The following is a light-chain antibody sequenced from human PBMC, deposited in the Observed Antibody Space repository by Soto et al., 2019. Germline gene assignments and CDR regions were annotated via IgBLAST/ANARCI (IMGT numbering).Light chain of an antibody. V-gene: IGKV4-1*01. J-gene: IGKJ2*01. CDR2: WAS. Sequence: DIVMTQSPDSLAVSLGERATINCKSSQSVLFSSNNKNYLAWYQQKAGQPPKLLMYWASTRQSGVPDRFSGSESGRDFTLTISSLQAEDVAVYFCHQYYNPPQTFGQGTKLEIK. CDR1: QSVLFSSNNKNY. CDR3: HQYYNPPQT.